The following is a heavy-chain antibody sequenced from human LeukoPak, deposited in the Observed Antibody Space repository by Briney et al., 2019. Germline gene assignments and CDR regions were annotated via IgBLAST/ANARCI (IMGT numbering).Heavy chain of an antibody. Sequence: GSLRLSCAASGFTFSNYWMSWVRQSPGKGLEWIGEINHSGSTNYNPSLTSRVTISVDTSKNQFSLTLTSVTAADTAVYYCARQWGVRGHPGYWGQGTLVTVSS. CDR2: INHSGST. J-gene: IGHJ4*02. V-gene: IGHV4-34*01. CDR3: ARQWGVRGHPGY. CDR1: GFTFSNYW. D-gene: IGHD3-10*01.